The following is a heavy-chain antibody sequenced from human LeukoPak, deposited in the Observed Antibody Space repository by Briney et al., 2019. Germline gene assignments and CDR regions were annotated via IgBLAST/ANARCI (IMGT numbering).Heavy chain of an antibody. Sequence: PGRSLRLSCAASGFTFSSYGMHWVRQAPGKGLEWVAVISYDGSNKYYADSVKGRFTISRDNSKNTLYLQMNSLRADDTAVYYCAKGTRGVIIPNFDYWGQGTLVTVSS. CDR1: GFTFSSYG. CDR3: AKGTRGVIIPNFDY. J-gene: IGHJ4*02. CDR2: ISYDGSNK. D-gene: IGHD3-10*01. V-gene: IGHV3-30*18.